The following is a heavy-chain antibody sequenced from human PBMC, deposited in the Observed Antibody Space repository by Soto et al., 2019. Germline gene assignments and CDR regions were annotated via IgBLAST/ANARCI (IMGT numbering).Heavy chain of an antibody. CDR1: GFSLSTSGMC. V-gene: IGHV2-70*11. Sequence: SGPTLVNPTQTLTLTCTFSGFSLSTSGMCVTWIRQPPGKALEWLARIDWDDDKYYSTSLKTRLTISKDTSKNQVVLTMTNMDPVDTATYYCARVRGTGFCTQTNCLKRGYFDYWGQGALVTVSS. CDR2: IDWDDDK. D-gene: IGHD2-8*01. J-gene: IGHJ4*02. CDR3: ARVRGTGFCTQTNCLKRGYFDY.